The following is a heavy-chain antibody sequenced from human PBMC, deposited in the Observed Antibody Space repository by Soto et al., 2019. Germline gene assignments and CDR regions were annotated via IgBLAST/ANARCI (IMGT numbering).Heavy chain of an antibody. CDR2: ISATGGGT. CDR3: AKDRRAGGNSAFYFDF. Sequence: PGGSLRLSCAASGFKFSSYAMSWVRQAPGKGLKWVSLISATGGGTYYADSVKGRFTISRDNSHNTLYLQVHSLTAEDTAVYYCAKDRRAGGNSAFYFDFWGQGAQVTVSS. CDR1: GFKFSSYA. D-gene: IGHD3-16*01. J-gene: IGHJ4*02. V-gene: IGHV3-23*01.